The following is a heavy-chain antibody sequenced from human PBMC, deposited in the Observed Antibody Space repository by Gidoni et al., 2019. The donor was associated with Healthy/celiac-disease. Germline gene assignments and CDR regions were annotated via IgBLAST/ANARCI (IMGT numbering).Heavy chain of an antibody. CDR2: INLNSGGT. V-gene: IGHV1-2*02. CDR3: ARAYHDFWSGYSYYYGMDV. D-gene: IGHD3-3*01. Sequence: QLQLVQSGAAVKKPGASLTVSCKASGYTFTGYYMHWLGQAPGQGLEWMGWINLNSGGTNYAQKCQGRVNMTRDTSISTAYMELSRLRADDTAVYYCARAYHDFWSGYSYYYGMDVWGQGTTVTVSS. CDR1: GYTFTGYY. J-gene: IGHJ6*02.